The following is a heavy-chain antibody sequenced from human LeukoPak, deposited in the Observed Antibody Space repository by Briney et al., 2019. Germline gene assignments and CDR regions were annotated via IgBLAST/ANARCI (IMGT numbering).Heavy chain of an antibody. V-gene: IGHV4-34*01. Sequence: SETLSLTCAVYGGSFSGYYWSWIRQPPGKGLEWIGEINHSGSTNYNPSLKSRVTISVDTSKNQFSLKLSSVTAADTAVYYCASYQLVGHYFDYWGQGTLVTVSS. CDR1: GGSFSGYY. J-gene: IGHJ4*02. CDR3: ASYQLVGHYFDY. CDR2: INHSGST. D-gene: IGHD1-1*01.